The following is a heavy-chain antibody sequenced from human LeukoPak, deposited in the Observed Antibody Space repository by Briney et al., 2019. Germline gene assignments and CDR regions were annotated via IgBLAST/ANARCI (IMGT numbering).Heavy chain of an antibody. D-gene: IGHD2/OR15-2a*01. CDR2: ISYDGSNK. CDR3: AKATLSMTIGVDY. J-gene: IGHJ4*02. Sequence: GGSLRLSCAASGFTFSSYGMHWVRQAPGKGLEWVAVISYDGSNKYYADSVKGRFTISRDNSKNTLYLQMNSLRAEDTAVYYCAKATLSMTIGVDYWGQGTLVTVSS. CDR1: GFTFSSYG. V-gene: IGHV3-30*18.